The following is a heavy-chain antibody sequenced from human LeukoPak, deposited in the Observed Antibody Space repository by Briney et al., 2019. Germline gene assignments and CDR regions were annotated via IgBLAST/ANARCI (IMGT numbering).Heavy chain of an antibody. Sequence: SGGSLRLSCAASGFTVSSNYMSWVRQAPGKGLEWVSVIYSGGSTYYADSVKGRFTISRHNSKNTLYLQMNSLRAEDTAVYYCARDSSGRFDPWGQGTLVTVSS. CDR3: ARDSSGRFDP. CDR1: GFTVSSNY. D-gene: IGHD3-22*01. V-gene: IGHV3-53*04. J-gene: IGHJ5*02. CDR2: IYSGGST.